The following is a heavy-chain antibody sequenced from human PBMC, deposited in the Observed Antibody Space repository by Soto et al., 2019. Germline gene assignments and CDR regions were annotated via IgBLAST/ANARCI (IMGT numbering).Heavy chain of an antibody. V-gene: IGHV1-8*01. J-gene: IGHJ4*02. D-gene: IGHD6-19*01. CDR1: GYTFTSYD. Sequence: QVQLVQSGAEVKKPGASVKVSCKASGYTFTSYDINWVRQATGQGLEWMGWMNPNSGNTGYAQKFQGRATMTRNPPKSTAYMELSSLGSEDTAVYYCARGRGRAVAGTKEFTSDNWGQGTLVTVSS. CDR2: MNPNSGNT. CDR3: ARGRGRAVAGTKEFTSDN.